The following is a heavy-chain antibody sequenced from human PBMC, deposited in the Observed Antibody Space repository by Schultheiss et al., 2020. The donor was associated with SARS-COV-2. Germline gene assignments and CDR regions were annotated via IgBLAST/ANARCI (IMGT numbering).Heavy chain of an antibody. D-gene: IGHD3-10*01. CDR1: GGSISSGGYY. CDR3: AGQATITMVRGVQFDP. V-gene: IGHV4-39*01. Sequence: SETLSLTCTVSGGSISSGGYYWSWIRQPPGKGLEWIGEINHSGSTNYNPSLKSRVTISVDTSKNQFSLKLSSVTAADTAVYYCAGQATITMVRGVQFDPWGQGTLVTVSS. J-gene: IGHJ5*02. CDR2: INHSGST.